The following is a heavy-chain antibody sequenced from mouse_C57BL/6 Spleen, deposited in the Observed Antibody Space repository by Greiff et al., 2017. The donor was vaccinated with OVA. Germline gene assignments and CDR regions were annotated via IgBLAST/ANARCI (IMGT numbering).Heavy chain of an antibody. V-gene: IGHV1-53*01. CDR1: GYTFTSYW. J-gene: IGHJ2*01. CDR3: ARGIWGYDYFDY. D-gene: IGHD2-2*01. CDR2: INPSNGGT. Sequence: QVQLQQSGTELVKPGASVKLSCKASGYTFTSYWMHWVKQRPGQGLEWIGNINPSNGGTNYNEKFKSKATLTVDKSSSTAYMQLSSLTSEDSAVYYCARGIWGYDYFDYWGQGTTLTVSS.